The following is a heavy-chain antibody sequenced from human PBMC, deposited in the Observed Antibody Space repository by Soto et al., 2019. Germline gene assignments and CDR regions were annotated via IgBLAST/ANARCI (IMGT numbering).Heavy chain of an antibody. Sequence: EVQLVESGGDLVQPGASLRLSCAASGFTFSSYWMTWVRQAPAKGLEWVANIKEDGSQKYYVASVEGRFTISRDNAKNSLYLQMNSLRAVDTAVYYCARDRQWGADAYCWGQGTLVTVSS. CDR3: ARDRQWGADAYC. V-gene: IGHV3-7*01. CDR1: GFTFSSYW. D-gene: IGHD1-26*01. CDR2: IKEDGSQK. J-gene: IGHJ4*02.